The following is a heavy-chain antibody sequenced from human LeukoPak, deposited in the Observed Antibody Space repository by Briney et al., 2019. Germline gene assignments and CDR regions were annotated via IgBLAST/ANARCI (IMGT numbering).Heavy chain of an antibody. CDR2: IRSKANSYAT. V-gene: IGHV3-73*01. D-gene: IGHD6-6*01. CDR1: GFTFSGSA. CDR3: TRQDAVSSSSVKDY. Sequence: GGSLRLSCAASGFTFSGSAMHWVRQASGKGLEWVGRIRSKANSYATAYAASVKGRFTISRDDSKNTAYLQMNSLKTEDTAVYYCTRQDAVSSSSVKDYWGRGTLVTVSS. J-gene: IGHJ4*02.